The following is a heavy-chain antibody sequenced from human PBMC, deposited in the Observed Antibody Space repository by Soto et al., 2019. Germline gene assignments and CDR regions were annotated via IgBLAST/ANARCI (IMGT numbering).Heavy chain of an antibody. CDR1: GGTFSSYA. CDR2: IIPIFGTA. V-gene: IGHV1-69*01. Sequence: QVQLVQSGAEVKKPGSSVKVSCKASGGTFSSYAISWVRKAPGQGLEWMGGIIPIFGTANYAQKFQGRGTITADESTSTAYMELSSLRSEDTAVYYCVSVDRDRGYFDYWGQGTLVTVSS. D-gene: IGHD5-12*01. J-gene: IGHJ4*02. CDR3: VSVDRDRGYFDY.